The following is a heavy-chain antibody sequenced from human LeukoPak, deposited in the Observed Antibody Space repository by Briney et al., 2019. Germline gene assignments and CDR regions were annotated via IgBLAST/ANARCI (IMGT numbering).Heavy chain of an antibody. CDR1: GYTFTGYY. J-gene: IGHJ6*03. CDR2: INPNSGGT. V-gene: IGHV1-2*02. CDR3: ARDGPNYYYSYYLDV. Sequence: ASVKVSCKASGYTFTGYYMHWVRQAPGQGLEWMGWINPNSGGTNYAQKFQGRVTMTRDTSISTAYMELSRLRSDDTAVYYCARDGPNYYYSYYLDVWGKGTTVTVSS.